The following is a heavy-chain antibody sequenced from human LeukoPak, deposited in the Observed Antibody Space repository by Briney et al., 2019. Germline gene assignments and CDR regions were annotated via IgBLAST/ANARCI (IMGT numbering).Heavy chain of an antibody. J-gene: IGHJ4*02. D-gene: IGHD3-3*01. CDR1: GYTFTSYG. Sequence: ASVKVSCKASGYTFTSYGISWARQAPGQGLKWMGWISAYNGNTNYAQKLQGRVTMTTDTSTSTAYMELRSLRSDDTAVYYCARDTAIFGVVITENPREHYFDYWGQGTLVTVSS. V-gene: IGHV1-18*01. CDR3: ARDTAIFGVVITENPREHYFDY. CDR2: ISAYNGNT.